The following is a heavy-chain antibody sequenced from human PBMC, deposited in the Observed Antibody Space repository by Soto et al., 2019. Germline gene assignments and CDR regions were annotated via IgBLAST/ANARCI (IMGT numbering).Heavy chain of an antibody. CDR1: GYAFTNYY. V-gene: IGHV1-46*01. J-gene: IGHJ4*02. CDR2: INPRVASS. CDR3: ARGRFTTLTTCWSWDY. D-gene: IGHD4-17*01. Sequence: ASVKVSCKASGYAFTNYYIHWLRQAPGQGLEWMGIINPRVASSTYAQQFQGRLTMTRDTSTSTVYLELSSLRSEDTAVYYCARGRFTTLTTCWSWDYLGQEAPVTVSS.